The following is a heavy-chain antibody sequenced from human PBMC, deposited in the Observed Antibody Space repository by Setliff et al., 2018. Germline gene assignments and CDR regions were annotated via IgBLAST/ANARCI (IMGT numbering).Heavy chain of an antibody. CDR2: ISNSGGT. J-gene: IGHJ5*02. V-gene: IGHV4-39*07. CDR3: ARFRRGVALGWFDP. D-gene: IGHD3-10*01. Sequence: SETLSLTCTVSGDSISSSSYYWGWIRQPPGKGLEWIGSISNSGGTYYNPSLKSRVTISVDTSKNQFSLKLSSVTAADTAVYYCARFRRGVALGWFDPWGQGTLVTVSS. CDR1: GDSISSSSYY.